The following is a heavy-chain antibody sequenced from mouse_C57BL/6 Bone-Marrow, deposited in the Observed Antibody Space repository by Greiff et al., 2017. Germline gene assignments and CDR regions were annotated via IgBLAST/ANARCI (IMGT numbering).Heavy chain of an antibody. CDR1: GFTFSNYW. J-gene: IGHJ2*01. D-gene: IGHD6-1*01. CDR2: IRLKSDNYAT. V-gene: IGHV6-3*01. Sequence: DVQLVESGGGLVQPGGSMKLSCVASGFTFSNYWMNWVRQSPEKGLEWVAQIRLKSDNYATHYAESVKGRFTISRADSKSSVYLQMNNLRAEDTGIYYCTGLLQPDYWGQGTTLTVSS. CDR3: TGLLQPDY.